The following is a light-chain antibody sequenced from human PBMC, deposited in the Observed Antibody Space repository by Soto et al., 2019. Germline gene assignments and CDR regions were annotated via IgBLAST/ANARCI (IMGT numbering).Light chain of an antibody. Sequence: TVMTQPPSTLSVSPGERATLSCGASQSVSSNLAWYQQNPGQPPRLLIYDISTRATGIPTRFSGSGSGTEFTLTISSLQSEDFAVYYCQQYNSWPPSITFGQGTLLEV. V-gene: IGKV3D-15*01. CDR2: DIS. CDR3: QQYNSWPPSIT. CDR1: QSVSSN. J-gene: IGKJ5*01.